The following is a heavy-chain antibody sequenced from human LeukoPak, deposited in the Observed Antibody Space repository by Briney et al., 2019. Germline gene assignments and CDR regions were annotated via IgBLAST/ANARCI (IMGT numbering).Heavy chain of an antibody. D-gene: IGHD6-13*01. J-gene: IGHJ4*02. CDR3: ARARANWYEDY. CDR1: GFPFSSYS. Sequence: GGSLRLSCAASGFPFSSYSFNWVPQVPGKGLEWVSSITTTFYTYYTDSVKGRFTISRDNAKNSLYPQMSSLRAEGTAVYYCARARANWYEDYWGQGTLITVSS. V-gene: IGHV3-21*01. CDR2: ITTTFYT.